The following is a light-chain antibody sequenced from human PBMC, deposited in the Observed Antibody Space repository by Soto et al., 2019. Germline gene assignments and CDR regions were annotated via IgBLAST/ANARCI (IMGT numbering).Light chain of an antibody. Sequence: IQMTQSASTMSGSVGDRVTITCRASQTISSWLAWYQQKPGKAPKVLIYKASTLKSGVPSRFSGSGSGTDFTLTISSLKTEDFATYYCQQSYSTPITFRQGTRLEIK. CDR1: QTISSW. CDR3: QQSYSTPIT. V-gene: IGKV1-5*03. J-gene: IGKJ5*01. CDR2: KAS.